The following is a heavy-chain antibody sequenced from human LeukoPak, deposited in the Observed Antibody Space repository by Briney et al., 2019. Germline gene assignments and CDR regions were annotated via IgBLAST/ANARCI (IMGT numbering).Heavy chain of an antibody. J-gene: IGHJ4*02. D-gene: IGHD3-10*01. CDR3: AREGYYGSGSPPSLYFDY. Sequence: PGGSLRLSCAAPGLTFSSYAMSWVRQAPGKGLEWVAVTSSDLNVKLYADSVKGRFTISRDNSRSTLYLQMNSLRPEDTAIYYCAREGYYGSGSPPSLYFDYWGQGTLVTVSS. CDR2: TSSDLNVK. CDR1: GLTFSSYA. V-gene: IGHV3-30*03.